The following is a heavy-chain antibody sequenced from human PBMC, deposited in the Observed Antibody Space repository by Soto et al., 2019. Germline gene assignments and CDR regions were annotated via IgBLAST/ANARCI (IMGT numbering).Heavy chain of an antibody. J-gene: IGHJ6*02. V-gene: IGHV1-69*01. Sequence: QVQLGQSGAEVKKPGSSVKVSCKASGGTFSSYAIGWVRQAPGQGLEWMGGIIPIFGTANYAQKFQGRVTITADESTSTAYIELSSLRSEDTAVYYCARGGIIAARLVGYYYYGMDVWGQGTTVTVSS. CDR1: GGTFSSYA. CDR3: ARGGIIAARLVGYYYYGMDV. CDR2: IIPIFGTA. D-gene: IGHD6-6*01.